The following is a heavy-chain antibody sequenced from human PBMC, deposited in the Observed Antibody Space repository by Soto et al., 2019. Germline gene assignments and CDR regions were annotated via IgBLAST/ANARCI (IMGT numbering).Heavy chain of an antibody. J-gene: IGHJ4*02. Sequence: PSETLSLTCSVSGGSISSGGYYRTWIRQHPEKGLEWIGYIYYSGSTYYKPSLKSRVAISVDTSKNQFSLMLSSVTAADTAVYYCARGGPTAYYFDYWGLGTLVTVSS. CDR1: GGSISSGGYY. CDR3: ARGGPTAYYFDY. CDR2: IYYSGST. D-gene: IGHD2-21*01. V-gene: IGHV4-31*03.